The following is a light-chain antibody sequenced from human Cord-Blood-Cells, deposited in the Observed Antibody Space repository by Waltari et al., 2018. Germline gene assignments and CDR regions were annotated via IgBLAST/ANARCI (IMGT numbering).Light chain of an antibody. CDR3: CSYAGSSTWV. CDR2: EGS. CDR1: SSDVGSYNL. Sequence: QSALTQPASVSGSPGQSITISCTGTSSDVGSYNLVSWYQQHPGKAPKLRIYEGSKRASGVSYRFSGSQSGHKASLTISGVQAEDEADYYCCSYAGSSTWVFGGGTKLTVL. V-gene: IGLV2-23*01. J-gene: IGLJ3*02.